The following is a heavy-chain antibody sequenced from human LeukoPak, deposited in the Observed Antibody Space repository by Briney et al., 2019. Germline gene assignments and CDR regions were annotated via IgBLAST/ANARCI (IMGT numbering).Heavy chain of an antibody. CDR2: ISSSSSYI. D-gene: IGHD3-10*01. Sequence: PGGSLRLSCAASGFTFSDYYMNWVRQAPGKGLEWVSSISSSSSYIYYADSVKGRFTISRDNAKNSLYLQMNSLRAEDTAVYYCARDWYYGSGSYHFDYWGQGTLVTVSS. CDR3: ARDWYYGSGSYHFDY. J-gene: IGHJ4*02. V-gene: IGHV3-21*01. CDR1: GFTFSDYY.